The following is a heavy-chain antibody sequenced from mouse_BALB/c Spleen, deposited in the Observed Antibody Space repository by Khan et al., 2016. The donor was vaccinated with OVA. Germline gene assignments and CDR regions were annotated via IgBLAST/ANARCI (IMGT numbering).Heavy chain of an antibody. Sequence: VQLKESGPGLVKPSQSLSLTCTVTGYSITSGYGWNWIRQFPGNKLEWMGYISYSGSTNYHPSLKSRISITRDTSKNQFFLQLNSVTTEDTATYYCARTARITYWGQGTTLTVSA. D-gene: IGHD1-2*01. J-gene: IGHJ2*01. V-gene: IGHV3-2*02. CDR3: ARTARITY. CDR1: GYSITSGYG. CDR2: ISYSGST.